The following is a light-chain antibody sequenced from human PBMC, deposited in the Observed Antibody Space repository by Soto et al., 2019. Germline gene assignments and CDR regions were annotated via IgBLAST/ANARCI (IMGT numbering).Light chain of an antibody. CDR1: SSNIGAGYD. J-gene: IGLJ7*01. CDR2: GNN. Sequence: QSVLTQPPSVSGAPGQRVTISCTGSSSNIGAGYDVHWYQQLPGTAPKVLIYGNNNRPSGVPDRFSGSKSDTSASLAITGLQAEDEADYYCQSYDSSHAVFGGGTQLTVL. V-gene: IGLV1-40*01. CDR3: QSYDSSHAV.